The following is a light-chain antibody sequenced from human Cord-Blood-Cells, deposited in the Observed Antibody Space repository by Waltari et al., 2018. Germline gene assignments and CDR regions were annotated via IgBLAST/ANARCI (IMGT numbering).Light chain of an antibody. J-gene: IGKJ1*01. CDR2: AAS. V-gene: IGKV1-39*01. Sequence: DIHMTQSPSSLSASVGDRVTITCRASQNISSYLNWYQQKPGKAPKLLIYAASSLQSGVPSRFSGSGSGTDFTLTISSLQPEDFATYYCQQSYSTPWTFGQGTKVEIK. CDR1: QNISSY. CDR3: QQSYSTPWT.